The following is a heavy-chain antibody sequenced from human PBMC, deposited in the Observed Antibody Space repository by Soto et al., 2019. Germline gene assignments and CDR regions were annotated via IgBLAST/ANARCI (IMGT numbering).Heavy chain of an antibody. CDR2: IYYSGGT. V-gene: IGHV4-31*03. CDR3: ARDKTVTTRYYYYGMDV. D-gene: IGHD4-17*01. Sequence: QVQLQESGPGLVKPSQTLSLTCTVSGGSISSGGYYWSWIRQHPGKGLEWIGYIYYSGGTYYNPSLKSRVTISVDTSKNQFSLKLSSVTAADTAVYYCARDKTVTTRYYYYGMDVWGQGTTVTVSS. CDR1: GGSISSGGYY. J-gene: IGHJ6*02.